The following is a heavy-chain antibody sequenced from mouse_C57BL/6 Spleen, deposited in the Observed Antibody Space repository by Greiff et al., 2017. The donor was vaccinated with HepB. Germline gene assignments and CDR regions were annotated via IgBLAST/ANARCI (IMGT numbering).Heavy chain of an antibody. V-gene: IGHV1-81*01. J-gene: IGHJ4*01. D-gene: IGHD2-5*01. CDR3: ARSESNYVEDAMDY. CDR2: IYPRIGNT. CDR1: GYTFTSYG. Sequence: QVQLQQSGAELARPGASVKLSCKASGYTFTSYGISWVKQSTGQGLEWIGEIYPRIGNTYYNEKFKGKATLTADKSSSTAYMELRSLTSEDSAVYFCARSESNYVEDAMDYWGQGTSVTVSS.